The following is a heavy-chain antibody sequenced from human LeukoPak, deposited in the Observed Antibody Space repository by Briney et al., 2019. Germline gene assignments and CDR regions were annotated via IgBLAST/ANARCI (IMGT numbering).Heavy chain of an antibody. V-gene: IGHV3-48*02. CDR3: ARDLVVGAVRYDC. Sequence: GGSLRLSCAASGFTFSSYSMNWVRQAPGKGLEWVSYISSTGSTIYYADSVKGRFTISRDNAKNSLYLQMNSLRDEDTAVYYCARDLVVGAVRYDCWGQGALVTVSS. D-gene: IGHD2-21*01. J-gene: IGHJ4*02. CDR2: ISSTGSTI. CDR1: GFTFSSYS.